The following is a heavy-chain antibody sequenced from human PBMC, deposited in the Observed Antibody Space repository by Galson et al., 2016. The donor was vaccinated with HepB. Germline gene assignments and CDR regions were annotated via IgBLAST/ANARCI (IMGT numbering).Heavy chain of an antibody. CDR2: INPNSGDT. CDR1: GYTFTDYY. Sequence: SCKATGYTFTDYYLHWVRQAPGQGPEWMGSINPNSGDTDYAQRFRGRVTMTRDTSISTAYMELTSLRSDDTAIYYCANWRASLGHKCFDPWGRGTPVTVSS. J-gene: IGHJ5*02. D-gene: IGHD7-27*01. V-gene: IGHV1-2*02. CDR3: ANWRASLGHKCFDP.